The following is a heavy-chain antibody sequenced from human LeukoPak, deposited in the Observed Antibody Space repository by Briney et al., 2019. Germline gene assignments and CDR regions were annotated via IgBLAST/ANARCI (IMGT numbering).Heavy chain of an antibody. Sequence: GGSLRFSCAASGFTFSSYWMSWVRQAPGKGLEWVANIKQDGSEKYYVDSVKGRFTISRDNAKNSLYLQMNSLRAEETAVYYCARDDCSSISCYHNWFDPWGQGTLVTVSS. V-gene: IGHV3-7*01. J-gene: IGHJ5*02. CDR3: ARDDCSSISCYHNWFDP. CDR2: IKQDGSEK. D-gene: IGHD2-2*01. CDR1: GFTFSSYW.